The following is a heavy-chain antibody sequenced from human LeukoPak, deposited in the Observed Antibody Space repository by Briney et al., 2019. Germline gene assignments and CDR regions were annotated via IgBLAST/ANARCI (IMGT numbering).Heavy chain of an antibody. J-gene: IGHJ5*02. CDR2: IHYSGST. Sequence: PSETLSLTCTVSGGSISPYYGSWIRQPRGEGLEWIGNIHYSGSTNYSPSLKSRVTISVDTSENQFSLNLSSVTAADTAGYYWARRMITWANSPVGWFHPGGQGTLVTVSS. D-gene: IGHD1-26*01. V-gene: IGHV4-59*01. CDR3: ARRMITWANSPVGWFHP. CDR1: GGSISPYY.